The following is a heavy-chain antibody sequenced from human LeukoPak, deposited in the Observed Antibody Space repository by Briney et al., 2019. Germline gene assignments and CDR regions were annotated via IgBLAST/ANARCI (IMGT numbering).Heavy chain of an antibody. CDR2: ISSSSSYT. Sequence: PGGSLRLSSAASGFTFSDYYMSWIRQAPGKGLEWVSYISSSSSYTNYADSVKGRFTISRDNAKNSLYLQMNSLRAEDTAVYYCARVRYSSSWAWEFDYWGQGTLVTVSS. J-gene: IGHJ4*02. CDR1: GFTFSDYY. V-gene: IGHV3-11*06. D-gene: IGHD6-13*01. CDR3: ARVRYSSSWAWEFDY.